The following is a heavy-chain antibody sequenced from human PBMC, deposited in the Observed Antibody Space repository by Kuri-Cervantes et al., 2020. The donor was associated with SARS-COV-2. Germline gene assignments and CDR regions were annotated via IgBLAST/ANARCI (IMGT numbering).Heavy chain of an antibody. Sequence: SETLSLSCAVYGGSFSGYYWSWIRQPPGKGLEWIGEINHSGSTNYSPSLKSRVTISLDTSKSQFSLSLNSLTAADTAVYFCARDPYRGESTFDYWGQGTLVTVSS. CDR3: ARDPYRGESTFDY. CDR1: GGSFSGYY. V-gene: IGHV4-34*01. J-gene: IGHJ4*02. CDR2: INHSGST. D-gene: IGHD3-10*01.